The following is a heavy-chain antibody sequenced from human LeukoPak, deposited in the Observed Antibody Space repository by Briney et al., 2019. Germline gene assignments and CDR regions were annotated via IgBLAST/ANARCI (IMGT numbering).Heavy chain of an antibody. D-gene: IGHD5-24*01. J-gene: IGHJ3*02. Sequence: GGSLRLSCAASGFTFSSYSMNWVRQAPGKGLEWVSSISSSSSYIYYADSVKGRFTISRDNAKNSLYLQMNSLRAEDTAVYYCARAPEMVHDAFDIWGQGTMVTVSS. CDR3: ARAPEMVHDAFDI. CDR2: ISSSSSYI. V-gene: IGHV3-21*01. CDR1: GFTFSSYS.